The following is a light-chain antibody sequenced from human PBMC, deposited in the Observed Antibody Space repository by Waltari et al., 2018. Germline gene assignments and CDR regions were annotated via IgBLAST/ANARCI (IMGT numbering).Light chain of an antibody. J-gene: IGKJ2*01. Sequence: EIVLTQSPGTLSLSPGERATLSCRASQSVSSSYLAWYQQKPGQAPRLLIYSASSRATGIPDRFSGSGSGTDFTLTISRLEPEDFAVFYCQLYGRSPPFTFGQGTKVEIK. CDR1: QSVSSSY. V-gene: IGKV3-20*01. CDR3: QLYGRSPPFT. CDR2: SAS.